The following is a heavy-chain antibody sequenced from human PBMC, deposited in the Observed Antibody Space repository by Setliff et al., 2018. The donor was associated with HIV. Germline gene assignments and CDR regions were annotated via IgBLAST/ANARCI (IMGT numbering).Heavy chain of an antibody. Sequence: PGGSLRLSCAASGFTFSDCSMNWVRQAPGKGLEWISYITSTGSTIFYADSVKGRFTISRDNDKNSVHLQMTSLRAEDTAVYYCTRYGSGRSAGNNYYYNYMDVWGKGTTVTVSS. J-gene: IGHJ6*03. D-gene: IGHD3-10*01. CDR1: GFTFSDCS. CDR2: ITSTGSTI. V-gene: IGHV3-48*01. CDR3: TRYGSGRSAGNNYYYNYMDV.